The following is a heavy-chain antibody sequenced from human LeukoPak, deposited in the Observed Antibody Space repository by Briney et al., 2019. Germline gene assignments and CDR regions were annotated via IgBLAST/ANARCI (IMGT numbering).Heavy chain of an antibody. V-gene: IGHV3-20*04. D-gene: IGHD6-6*01. CDR3: ARDRLYSSSPLEDY. J-gene: IGHJ4*02. CDR2: ITHSGTST. CDR1: GFTFEDYA. Sequence: GGSLRLSCAVTGFTFEDYAMSWVRQPPGQGLEWLSYITHSGTSTSYADSVRGRFTISRDNAKNSLYLQMNSLRAEDTAVYYCARDRLYSSSPLEDYWGQGTLVTVSS.